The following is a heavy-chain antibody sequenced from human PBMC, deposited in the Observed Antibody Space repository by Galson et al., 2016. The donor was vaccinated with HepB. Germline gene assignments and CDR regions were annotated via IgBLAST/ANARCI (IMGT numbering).Heavy chain of an antibody. D-gene: IGHD2-8*01. J-gene: IGHJ6*02. Sequence: SLRLSCAASGFTFSGFGMHWVRQGPGKGLEGVATVSYDGGNEYYSDSVPGRLTISRDNANNTVYLQMNSLRPEDTGVYYCAKDLYYAVDVWGQGTSIIVS. CDR3: AKDLYYAVDV. CDR2: VSYDGGNE. V-gene: IGHV3-30*18. CDR1: GFTFSGFG.